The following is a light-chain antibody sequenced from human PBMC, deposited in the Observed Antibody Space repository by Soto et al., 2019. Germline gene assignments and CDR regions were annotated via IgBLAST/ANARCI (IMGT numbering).Light chain of an antibody. CDR3: QQYNGSPPWT. CDR1: QRVISSY. J-gene: IGKJ1*01. Sequence: IVLTQSPGTLSLSPGERATLSCRASQRVISSYLAWFQQRPGRAPRLLIYGASKRATDIPDRFTGSGSGTEFTLTISSLQSEDFAHYYCQQYNGSPPWTFGQGTRVEIK. V-gene: IGKV3-20*01. CDR2: GAS.